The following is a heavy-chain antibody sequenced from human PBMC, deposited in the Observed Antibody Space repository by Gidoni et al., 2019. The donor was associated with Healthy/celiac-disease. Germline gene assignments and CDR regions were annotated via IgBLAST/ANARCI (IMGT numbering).Heavy chain of an antibody. CDR3: ARVVRYYGSGTTGAFDI. CDR1: GFPFRGYA. Sequence: EVQLVESGGGLVQPGGSLRLSCAASGFPFRGYAMHWVRQAPGKGLEYVSAISSNGGSTYYANSVKGRFTISRDNSKNTLYLQMGSLRAEDMAVYYCARVVRYYGSGTTGAFDIWGQGTMVTVSS. CDR2: ISSNGGST. J-gene: IGHJ3*02. D-gene: IGHD3-10*01. V-gene: IGHV3-64*01.